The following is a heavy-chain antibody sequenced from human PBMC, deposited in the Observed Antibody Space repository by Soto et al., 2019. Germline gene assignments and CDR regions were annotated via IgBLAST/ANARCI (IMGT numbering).Heavy chain of an antibody. V-gene: IGHV4-39*01. CDR2: IYYSGST. J-gene: IGHJ4*02. CDR3: ARQRTSVVTQAYFDS. D-gene: IGHD2-21*02. Sequence: SETLSLTCTVTGDSINNRSYYWGWIRQPPGKGLEWIGSIYYSGSTYNNPSLKSRVSMSVDTSKNQLSLKLRSVTAADTAIYYCARQRTSVVTQAYFDSWGQGSLVT. CDR1: GDSINNRSYY.